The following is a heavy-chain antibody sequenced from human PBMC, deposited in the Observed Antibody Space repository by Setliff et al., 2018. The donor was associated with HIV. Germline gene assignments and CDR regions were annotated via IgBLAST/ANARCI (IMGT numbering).Heavy chain of an antibody. CDR2: ISPDGSTT. CDR3: ARSSPADSYGDWDL. Sequence: GGSLRLSCAASGFTFSRYWMHWVRQVPGKGLLWVSRISPDGSTTNYADSVKGRFTISRDNAKNTMWLQMSGLRAEDTAVYYCARSSPADSYGDWDLWGQGTLVTVSS. CDR1: GFTFSRYW. D-gene: IGHD2-2*01. J-gene: IGHJ5*02. V-gene: IGHV3-74*01.